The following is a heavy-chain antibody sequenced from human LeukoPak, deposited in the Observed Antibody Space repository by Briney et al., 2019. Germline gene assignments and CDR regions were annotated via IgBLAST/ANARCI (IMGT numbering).Heavy chain of an antibody. Sequence: GESLKISCKGSGYSFTSYWIGWVRQMPGKGLEWMGIISLGDAETRNSPSFQGQVTISADKSISTTYLQWSSLKAPDTAMYYCAKHLTYYDFWSGYKNDAFDIWGQGTMVTISS. J-gene: IGHJ3*02. CDR3: AKHLTYYDFWSGYKNDAFDI. D-gene: IGHD3-3*01. CDR1: GYSFTSYW. CDR2: ISLGDAET. V-gene: IGHV5-51*01.